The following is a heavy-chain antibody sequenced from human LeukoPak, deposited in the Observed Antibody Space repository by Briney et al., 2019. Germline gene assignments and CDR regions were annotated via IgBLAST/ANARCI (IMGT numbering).Heavy chain of an antibody. Sequence: SETLSLTCTVSGGSISSNYWSWIRQPAGKGLEWIGRIYTSGSTNYNPSLKSRVTMSVDTSKNQFSLKLSSVTAADTAVYYCARHQLERRHLGFDYWGQGTLVTVSS. D-gene: IGHD1-1*01. J-gene: IGHJ4*02. CDR2: IYTSGST. V-gene: IGHV4-4*07. CDR3: ARHQLERRHLGFDY. CDR1: GGSISSNY.